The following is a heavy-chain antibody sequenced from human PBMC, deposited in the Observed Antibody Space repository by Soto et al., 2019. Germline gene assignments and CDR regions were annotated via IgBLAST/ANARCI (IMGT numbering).Heavy chain of an antibody. J-gene: IGHJ4*02. D-gene: IGHD4-17*01. CDR1: GFTVSDNY. CDR3: AKLRHDYGVSDY. Sequence: PGGSLRLSCAASGFTVSDNYMSWVRQAPGKGLEWVSVIYSGGSTYYADSVKGRFTISRDNSKNTLYLQMNSLGAEDTAVYYCAKLRHDYGVSDYWGQGTLVTVSS. V-gene: IGHV3-53*01. CDR2: IYSGGST.